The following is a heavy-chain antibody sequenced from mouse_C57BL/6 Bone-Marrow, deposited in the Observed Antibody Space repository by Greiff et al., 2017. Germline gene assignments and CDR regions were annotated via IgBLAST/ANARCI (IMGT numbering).Heavy chain of an antibody. D-gene: IGHD1-1*01. CDR3: ASYYGPHFDY. J-gene: IGHJ2*01. CDR1: GYTFTSYW. Sequence: QVQLQQPGAELVRPGTSVKLSCTASGYTFTSYWMHWVKPRPGQGLEWNGVIEPSDSYTNYNQKFKGKATLTVDTSSSTAYIQLSSLTSEDAAVYYCASYYGPHFDYWGQGTTLPVSS. V-gene: IGHV1-59*01. CDR2: IEPSDSYT.